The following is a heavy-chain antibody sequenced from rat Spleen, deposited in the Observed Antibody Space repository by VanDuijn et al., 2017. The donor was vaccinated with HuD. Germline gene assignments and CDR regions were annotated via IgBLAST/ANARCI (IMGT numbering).Heavy chain of an antibody. Sequence: EVQLVESGGGLVRPGRSLKLSCAASGFSFSNYDMAWVRQAPTEGLEWVASITDSGGSTYYRDSVKGRFTISRDNAQNTLYLQMDSVRSEDTATYYCARHNSGYGVMDAWGQGASVTVSS. CDR1: GFSFSNYD. CDR3: ARHNSGYGVMDA. CDR2: ITDSGGST. J-gene: IGHJ4*01. V-gene: IGHV5S13*01. D-gene: IGHD4-3*01.